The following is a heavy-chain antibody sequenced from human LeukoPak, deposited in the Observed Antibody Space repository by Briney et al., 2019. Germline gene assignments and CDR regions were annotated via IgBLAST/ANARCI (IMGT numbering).Heavy chain of an antibody. D-gene: IGHD4-11*01. CDR1: GYSISSGYY. Sequence: SETLSLTCTVSGYSISSGYYWSWIRQPPGKGLEWIGYIYYSGSTNYNPSLKSRVTISVDTSKNQFSLKLSSVTAADTAVYYCARSDSNYFDYWGQGTLVTVSS. CDR2: IYYSGST. CDR3: ARSDSNYFDY. J-gene: IGHJ4*02. V-gene: IGHV4-61*01.